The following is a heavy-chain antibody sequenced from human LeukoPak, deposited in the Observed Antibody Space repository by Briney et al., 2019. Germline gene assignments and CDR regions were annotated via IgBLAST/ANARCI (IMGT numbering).Heavy chain of an antibody. Sequence: ASVKVSCKASGYTFTDYYIHWVRQAPGQGLEWMAWINPNSGGTYYAQNFHDRITLTRDTSISTAYMELSRLRSDGTAIYYCARANALYCSSTSCLFDYWGLGTLVTVSS. CDR1: GYTFTDYY. V-gene: IGHV1-2*02. J-gene: IGHJ4*02. CDR2: INPNSGGT. D-gene: IGHD2-2*01. CDR3: ARANALYCSSTSCLFDY.